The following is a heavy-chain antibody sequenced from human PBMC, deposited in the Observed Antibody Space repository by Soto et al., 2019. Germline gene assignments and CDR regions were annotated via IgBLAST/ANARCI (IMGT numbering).Heavy chain of an antibody. J-gene: IGHJ4*02. V-gene: IGHV1-2*04. CDR1: GYTFTGYY. D-gene: IGHD2-15*01. CDR3: AIVTVSGGSWEWLYYFDY. Sequence: ASVKVSCKASGYTFTGYYMHWVRQAPGQGLEWMGWINPNSGGTNYAQKFQGWVTMTRDTSISTAYMELSRLRSDDTAVYYCAIVTVSGGSWEWLYYFDYWGQGTLVTVSS. CDR2: INPNSGGT.